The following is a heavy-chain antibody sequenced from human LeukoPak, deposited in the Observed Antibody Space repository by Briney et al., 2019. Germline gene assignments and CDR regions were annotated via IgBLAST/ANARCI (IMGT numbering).Heavy chain of an antibody. CDR1: GFTFSDYN. CDR3: ARSIGLAGGGVDV. V-gene: IGHV3-11*01. CDR2: ITNGGSTI. Sequence: GGSLRLSCAASGFTFSDYNMNWVRQAPREGLEWVSYITNGGSTIHHADSVKGRFTISRDNAKKTLYLQMNSLRAEDTAVYYCARSIGLAGGGVDVWGQGTTVTVSS. D-gene: IGHD4-23*01. J-gene: IGHJ6*02.